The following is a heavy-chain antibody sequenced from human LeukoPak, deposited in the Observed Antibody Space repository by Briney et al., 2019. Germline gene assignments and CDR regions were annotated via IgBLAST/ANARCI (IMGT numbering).Heavy chain of an antibody. CDR2: IYYSGST. J-gene: IGHJ6*02. Sequence: PSQTLSLTCTVSGGSISSGGYYWSWIRQHPGKGLEWIGYIYYSGSTYYNPSLKSRVTISVDTSKNQFSLKLSSVTAADTAVYYCARDQLIAAAGTDYYYGMDVWGQGTTVTVSS. CDR1: GGSISSGGYY. V-gene: IGHV4-31*03. CDR3: ARDQLIAAAGTDYYYGMDV. D-gene: IGHD6-13*01.